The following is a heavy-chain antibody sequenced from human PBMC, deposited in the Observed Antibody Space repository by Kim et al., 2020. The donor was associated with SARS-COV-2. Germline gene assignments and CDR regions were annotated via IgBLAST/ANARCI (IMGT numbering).Heavy chain of an antibody. V-gene: IGHV3-30*02. Sequence: GGSLRLSCAASGFTFSSYCMHWVRQAPGKGLEWVAVMTCGGSNKFYPDSVKGRFTISRDNSKSTLYLQMNSLTYEDTAVYYCAKEGAASMLQGGQYFFDNWGQGTLVTVSS. CDR3: AKEGAASMLQGGQYFFDN. J-gene: IGHJ4*02. D-gene: IGHD3-10*01. CDR1: GFTFSSYC. CDR2: MTCGGSNK.